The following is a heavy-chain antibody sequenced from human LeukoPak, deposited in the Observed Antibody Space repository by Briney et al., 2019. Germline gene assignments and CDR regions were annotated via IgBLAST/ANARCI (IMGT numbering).Heavy chain of an antibody. Sequence: GGSLRLSCAASGFTFSSYVMSWVRQAPGKGLEWVSAISGSGGSTYYADSVKGRFTISRDNSKNTLYLQMNSLRAEDTAVYYCAKDGYYDSSGYYESNYYYGMDVWGQGTTVTVSS. D-gene: IGHD3-22*01. CDR1: GFTFSSYV. CDR2: ISGSGGST. V-gene: IGHV3-23*01. J-gene: IGHJ6*02. CDR3: AKDGYYDSSGYYESNYYYGMDV.